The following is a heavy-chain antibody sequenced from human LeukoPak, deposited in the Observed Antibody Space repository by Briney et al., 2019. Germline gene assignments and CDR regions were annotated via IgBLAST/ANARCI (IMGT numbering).Heavy chain of an antibody. CDR2: IFSGGST. J-gene: IGHJ3*02. Sequence: GGSLRRSCAVSGFTVSSNYMSWVRQAPGQGLEWVSLIFSGGSTSYTDSVKGRFTISRDNYKNTLYLQMNSLRAEDTAVYYCARTIVGGEGDAFDIWGQGTMVTVSS. D-gene: IGHD1-26*01. CDR3: ARTIVGGEGDAFDI. CDR1: GFTVSSNY. V-gene: IGHV3-66*01.